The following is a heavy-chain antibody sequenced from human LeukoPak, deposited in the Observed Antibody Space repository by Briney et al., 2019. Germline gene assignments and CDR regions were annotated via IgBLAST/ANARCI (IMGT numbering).Heavy chain of an antibody. CDR1: GGSISSYY. J-gene: IGHJ4*02. D-gene: IGHD5-24*01. CDR2: IYYSGST. V-gene: IGHV4-59*12. Sequence: SETLSLTCTVSGGSISSYYWSWIRQPPGKGLEWIGYIYYSGSTNYNPSLKSRVTISVDTSKNQFSLKLSSVTAADTAVYYCARDASRDGYNWQFGTLDYWGQGTLVTVSS. CDR3: ARDASRDGYNWQFGTLDY.